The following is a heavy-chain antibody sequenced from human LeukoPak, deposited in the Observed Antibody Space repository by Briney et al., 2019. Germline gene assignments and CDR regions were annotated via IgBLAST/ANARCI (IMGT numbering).Heavy chain of an antibody. CDR2: IYTSGST. J-gene: IGHJ4*02. Sequence: PSETLSLTCTVSGDSISSGSYYWSWIRQPAGKGLEWIGRIYTSGSTNYNPSLKSRVTISVDTSKNQFSLKLSSVTAADTAVYYCSALEWLSERVDYWGQGTLVTVSS. CDR1: GDSISSGSYY. CDR3: SALEWLSERVDY. V-gene: IGHV4-61*02. D-gene: IGHD3-3*01.